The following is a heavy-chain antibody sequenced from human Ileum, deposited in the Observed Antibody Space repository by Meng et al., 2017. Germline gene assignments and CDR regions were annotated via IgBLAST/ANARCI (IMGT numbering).Heavy chain of an antibody. Sequence: GESLKISCAASGFIFEEFGMTWVRQAPGKGLEWVSGIDSDGINTHYVESVKGRFTMSRDNAKNSVYLQIYSLRVDDSAIYYCARNRGYSSIWYEDYWGRGTPVTVSS. V-gene: IGHV3-20*04. J-gene: IGHJ4*02. CDR3: ARNRGYSSIWYEDY. CDR2: IDSDGINT. D-gene: IGHD4-11*01. CDR1: GFIFEEFG.